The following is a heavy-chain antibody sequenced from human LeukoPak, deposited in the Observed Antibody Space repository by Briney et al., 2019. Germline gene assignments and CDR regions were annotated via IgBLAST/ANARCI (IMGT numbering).Heavy chain of an antibody. CDR1: GYTFTSYA. CDR2: INAGNGNT. Sequence: ASVKVSCKASGYTFTSYAMHWVRQAPGQRLEWMGWINAGNGNTEYSQKFQGRVTITRDTSASTAYMELSSLRSEDTAVYYCARDHGWYLDLYYFDYWGQGTLVTVSS. D-gene: IGHD6-19*01. V-gene: IGHV1-3*01. J-gene: IGHJ4*02. CDR3: ARDHGWYLDLYYFDY.